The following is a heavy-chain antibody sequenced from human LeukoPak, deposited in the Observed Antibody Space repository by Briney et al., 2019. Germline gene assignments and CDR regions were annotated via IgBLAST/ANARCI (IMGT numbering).Heavy chain of an antibody. D-gene: IGHD2-2*02. CDR1: GYSISSGYY. V-gene: IGHV4-38-2*01. Sequence: PSETLSLTCAVSGYSISSGYYWGWIRQPPGKGLEWIGSIYHSGSTYYNPSLKSRVTISVDTSKNQFSLKLSSVTAADAAVYYCARLDPYLGYCSSTSCYTRGFDYWGQGTLVTVSS. J-gene: IGHJ4*02. CDR3: ARLDPYLGYCSSTSCYTRGFDY. CDR2: IYHSGST.